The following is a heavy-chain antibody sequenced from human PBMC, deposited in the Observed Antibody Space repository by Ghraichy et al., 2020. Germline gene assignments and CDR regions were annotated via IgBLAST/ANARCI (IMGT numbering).Heavy chain of an antibody. CDR1: GGSVSSDSYY. V-gene: IGHV4-61*01. J-gene: IGHJ6*02. CDR3: ARTRDYRNYGMDV. D-gene: IGHD4-11*01. CDR2: IYYSGST. Sequence: SETLSLTCTVSGGSVSSDSYYWSWIRQPPGKGLEWVGNIYYSGSTNYNPSLKSRVSMSVDTSKKQFSLKLSSVTAADTAVYYCARTRDYRNYGMDVWGQGTTVTVSS.